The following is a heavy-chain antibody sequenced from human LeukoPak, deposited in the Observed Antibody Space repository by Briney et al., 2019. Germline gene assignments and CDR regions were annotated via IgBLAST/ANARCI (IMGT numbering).Heavy chain of an antibody. D-gene: IGHD3-22*01. CDR2: IYYSGST. V-gene: IGHV4-39*07. CDR3: ASDSYYYYDSRGYYGY. J-gene: IGHJ4*02. CDR1: GGSISSSSYY. Sequence: SETLSLTCTVSGGSISSSSYYWGWIRQPPGRGLEWIGSIYYSGSTYYNPSLKSRVTISVDTSKNQFSLKLSSVTAADTAVYYCASDSYYYYDSRGYYGYWGQGTLVTVSS.